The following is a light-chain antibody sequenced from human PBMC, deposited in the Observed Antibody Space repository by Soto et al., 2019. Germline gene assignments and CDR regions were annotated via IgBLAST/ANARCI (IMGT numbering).Light chain of an antibody. J-gene: IGLJ3*02. Sequence: QSVLTQPPSVSGAPGQRVTISCTGSRSNIGAGYDVHWYQQLPGTAPKLLIYGNNNRPSWVPDRFSGSKSGTSASLAITGLQAEDEADYYCQSYDSSLSGRNWVFGGVTKLTVL. CDR1: RSNIGAGYD. CDR3: QSYDSSLSGRNWV. V-gene: IGLV1-40*01. CDR2: GNN.